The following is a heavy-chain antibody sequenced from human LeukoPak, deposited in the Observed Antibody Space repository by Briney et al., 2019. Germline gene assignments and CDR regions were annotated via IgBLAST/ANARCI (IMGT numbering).Heavy chain of an antibody. D-gene: IGHD3-22*01. CDR2: ISWDGGST. J-gene: IGHJ4*02. CDR1: GFTFDDYT. V-gene: IGHV3-43*01. Sequence: GGSLRLSCAASGFTFDDYTMHLVRQAPGKGLEWVSLISWDGGSTYYADSVKGRFTISRDNSKNSLYLQMNSLRTEDTALYYCAKDMSHYYDSSGWRGYFDYWGQGTLVTVSS. CDR3: AKDMSHYYDSSGWRGYFDY.